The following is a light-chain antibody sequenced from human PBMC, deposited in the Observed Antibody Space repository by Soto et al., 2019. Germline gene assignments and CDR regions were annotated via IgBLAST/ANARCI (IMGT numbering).Light chain of an antibody. CDR1: QSVSSN. CDR2: GAS. J-gene: IGKJ1*01. Sequence: EIVMTQSPATLSVSPGERATLSCRASQSVSSNLAWYQQKPVQAPRLLIYGASTRSTGIPARFSGSGSGTEFPLTISRLQSEDFAVYYCQHYNIWPPWTFGQGTKVEIQ. CDR3: QHYNIWPPWT. V-gene: IGKV3-15*01.